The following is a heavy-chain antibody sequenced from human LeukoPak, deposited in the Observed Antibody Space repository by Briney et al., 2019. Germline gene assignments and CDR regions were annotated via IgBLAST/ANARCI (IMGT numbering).Heavy chain of an antibody. Sequence: KAGGSLRLSCAASGFTFSSYSMNWVRQAPGKGLEWVSSSSSSSSYIYYADSVKGRFTISRDNAKNSLYLQMNSLRAEDTAVYYCAKDRDYSNYVFGYFDYWGQGTLVTVSS. J-gene: IGHJ4*02. V-gene: IGHV3-21*01. D-gene: IGHD4-11*01. CDR2: SSSSSSYI. CDR3: AKDRDYSNYVFGYFDY. CDR1: GFTFSSYS.